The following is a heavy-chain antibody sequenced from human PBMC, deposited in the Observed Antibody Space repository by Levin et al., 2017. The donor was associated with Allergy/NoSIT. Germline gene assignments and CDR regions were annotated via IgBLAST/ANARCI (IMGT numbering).Heavy chain of an antibody. J-gene: IGHJ4*02. V-gene: IGHV3-21*01. CDR1: GFTFSSYS. Sequence: GGSLRLSCAASGFTFSSYSMNWVRQAPGKGLEWVSSISSSSSYIYYADSVKGRFTISRDNAKNSLYLQMNSLRAEDTAVYYCARYSSSSEIFDYWGQGTLVTVSS. CDR3: ARYSSSSEIFDY. CDR2: ISSSSSYI. D-gene: IGHD6-6*01.